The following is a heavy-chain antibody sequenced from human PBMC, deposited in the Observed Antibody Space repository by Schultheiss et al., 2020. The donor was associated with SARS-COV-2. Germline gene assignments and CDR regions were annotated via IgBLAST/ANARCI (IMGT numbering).Heavy chain of an antibody. Sequence: SETLSLTCTVSGGSISSYYWSWIRQPPGKGLEWIGYIYYSGSTNYNPSLKSRVTISVDTSKNQFSLKLSSVTAADTAVYYCARDGQQLSEYNWFDPWGQGTLVTVSS. J-gene: IGHJ5*02. D-gene: IGHD6-13*01. V-gene: IGHV4-59*01. CDR2: IYYSGST. CDR3: ARDGQQLSEYNWFDP. CDR1: GGSISSYY.